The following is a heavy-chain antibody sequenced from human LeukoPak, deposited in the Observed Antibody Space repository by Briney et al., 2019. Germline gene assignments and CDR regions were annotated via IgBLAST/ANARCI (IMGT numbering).Heavy chain of an antibody. CDR3: AKVSGGYSGYDSIDY. J-gene: IGHJ4*02. CDR2: ISYDGSNK. Sequence: GGSLRLSCAASGFTFSSYGMHWVRQAPGKGLEWVAVISYDGSNKYYADSVKGRFTISRDNSKNTLYLQMNSLRAEDTAVYYCAKVSGGYSGYDSIDYWGQGTLVTVSS. V-gene: IGHV3-30*18. D-gene: IGHD5-12*01. CDR1: GFTFSSYG.